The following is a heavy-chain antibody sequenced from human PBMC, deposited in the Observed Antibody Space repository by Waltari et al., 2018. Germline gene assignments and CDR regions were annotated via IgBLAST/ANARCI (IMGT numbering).Heavy chain of an antibody. V-gene: IGHV4-38-2*02. CDR2: SYHSGGT. CDR1: GYSISSGYY. J-gene: IGHJ4*02. D-gene: IGHD3-16*01. Sequence: QVQLQESGPGLVKPSETLSLTCTVSGYSISSGYYWGWIRQPPRKGLEWIVSSYHSGGTYYNPSLKSRVTISVDTSKNQFSLKLSSVTAADTAVYYCARVALGGEMATIASTGAWGQGTLVTVSS. CDR3: ARVALGGEMATIASTGA.